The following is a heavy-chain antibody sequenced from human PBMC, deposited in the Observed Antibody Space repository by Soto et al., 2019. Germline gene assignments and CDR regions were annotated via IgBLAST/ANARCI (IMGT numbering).Heavy chain of an antibody. Sequence: SETLSLTCTVSGGSISSYYWSWIRQPPGKGLEWIGYIYYSGSTTYNPSLMSRVTISVDTSKNQFSLKLSSVTAADTAVFYCARENSYGYGAFDIWGQGTMVTVSS. CDR2: IYYSGST. V-gene: IGHV4-59*01. CDR3: ARENSYGYGAFDI. CDR1: GGSISSYY. J-gene: IGHJ3*02. D-gene: IGHD5-18*01.